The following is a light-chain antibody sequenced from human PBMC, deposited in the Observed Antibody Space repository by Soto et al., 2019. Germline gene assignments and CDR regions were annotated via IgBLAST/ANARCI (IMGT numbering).Light chain of an antibody. CDR2: DAS. J-gene: IGKJ2*02. CDR3: QQFDSVPCT. V-gene: IGKV1-33*01. Sequence: GDRVTITCQASQDINNYLIWYQHKPGTAPKLLIYDASTLGTGVSSRVSGGGSGTHFTFTISSLQPEDIATYYCQQFDSVPCTFGQGTKLELK. CDR1: QDINNY.